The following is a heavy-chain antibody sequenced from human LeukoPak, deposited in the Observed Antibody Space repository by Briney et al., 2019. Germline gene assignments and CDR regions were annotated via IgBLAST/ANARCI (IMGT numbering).Heavy chain of an antibody. D-gene: IGHD3-3*01. J-gene: IGHJ4*02. CDR1: GFTFSSDW. V-gene: IGHV3-74*01. CDR3: ARESAPAGLGD. CDR2: IKPDGSQT. Sequence: GGSLRLSCAASGFTFSSDWIHWVRQAPGEGPVWVSRIKPDGSQTGYADSVRGRFTISRDNAKSMLFLQMISLRVEDTAIYYCARESAPAGLGDWGQGTLVTVST.